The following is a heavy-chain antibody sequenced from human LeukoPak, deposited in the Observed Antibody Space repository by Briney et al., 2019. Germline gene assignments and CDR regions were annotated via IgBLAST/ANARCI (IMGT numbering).Heavy chain of an antibody. CDR1: GFTFGSYS. CDR2: ISSSGSTI. V-gene: IGHV3-48*04. D-gene: IGHD3-22*01. J-gene: IGHJ4*02. CDR3: ARGGHYYDSSGYLYYFDY. Sequence: GGSLRLSCAASGFTFGSYSMNWVRQAPGKGLEWVSYISSSGSTIYYADSVKGRFTISRDNAKNSLYLQMNSLRAEDTAVYYCARGGHYYDSSGYLYYFDYWGQGTLVTVSS.